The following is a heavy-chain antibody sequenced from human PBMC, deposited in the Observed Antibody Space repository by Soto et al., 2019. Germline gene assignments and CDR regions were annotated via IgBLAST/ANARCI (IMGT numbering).Heavy chain of an antibody. Sequence: ASVKVSCKASGYAFTSYGISWVRQAPGQGLEWMGWISAYNGNTNYAQKLQGRVTMTTDTSTSTAYMELRSLRSDDTAVYYCARDSGLEMATINFDYWGRGTLVTVSS. V-gene: IGHV1-18*01. CDR3: ARDSGLEMATINFDY. CDR2: ISAYNGNT. D-gene: IGHD5-12*01. CDR1: GYAFTSYG. J-gene: IGHJ4*02.